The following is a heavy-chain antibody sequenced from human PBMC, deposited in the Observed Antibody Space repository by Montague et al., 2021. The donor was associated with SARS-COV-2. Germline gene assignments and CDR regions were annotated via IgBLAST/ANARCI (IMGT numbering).Heavy chain of an antibody. D-gene: IGHD3-10*01. CDR3: ARAADNYYYSGPLVGFDL. CDR2: VYFSGTT. Sequence: TLSLTCNVSGGSIKTTDYYWGWIRQSPGKGLEWIGYVYFSGTTYFNPSLETRTTISIDTSKSQFSLKLRSVTAADTAVYFCARAADNYYYSGPLVGFDLWGLGTLVTVSS. CDR1: GGSIKTTDYY. V-gene: IGHV4-30-4*08. J-gene: IGHJ4*02.